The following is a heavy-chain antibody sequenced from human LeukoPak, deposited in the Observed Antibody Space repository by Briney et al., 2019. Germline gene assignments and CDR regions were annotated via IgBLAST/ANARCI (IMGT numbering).Heavy chain of an antibody. CDR2: IYHSGST. D-gene: IGHD3-22*01. J-gene: IGHJ4*02. CDR3: AREGYYYYDSSGYSY. CDR1: GYSISSGYY. V-gene: IGHV4-38-2*02. Sequence: PSETLSLTCTVSGYSISSGYYWGWIRQPPGKGLEWIGSIYHSGSTYYNPSLKSRVTISVDTSKNQFSLKLSSVTAADTAVYCCAREGYYYYDSSGYSYWGQGTLVTVSS.